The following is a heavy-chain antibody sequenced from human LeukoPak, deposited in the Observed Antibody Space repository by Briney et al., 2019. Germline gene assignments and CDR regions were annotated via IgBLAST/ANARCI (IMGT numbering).Heavy chain of an antibody. CDR1: GGSISSYY. D-gene: IGHD2-2*02. V-gene: IGHV4-59*12. J-gene: IGHJ5*02. CDR2: IYYSGST. Sequence: PSETLSLTCTVSGGSISSYYWSWIRQPPGKGLEWIGYIYYSGSTNYNPSLKSRVTISVDTSKNQFSLKLSSVTAADTAVYYCARGRRAAILWWFDPWGQGTLVTVSS. CDR3: ARGRRAAILWWFDP.